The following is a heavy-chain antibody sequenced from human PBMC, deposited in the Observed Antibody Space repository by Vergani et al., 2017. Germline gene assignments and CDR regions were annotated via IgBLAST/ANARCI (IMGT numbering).Heavy chain of an antibody. Sequence: VQLVESGGGVVQPGGSLRLSCTVSGVTFTSYGISWVRQAPGKGLEWVSGISASGGSTYYTDSVKGRFIISRDISKNTLYLQMSSLRADDTAVFYCSKDRPRDWETPLFLFDYWGQGTLVAVSS. CDR2: ISASGGST. CDR3: SKDRPRDWETPLFLFDY. V-gene: IGHV3-23*04. CDR1: GVTFTSYG. J-gene: IGHJ4*02. D-gene: IGHD1-26*01.